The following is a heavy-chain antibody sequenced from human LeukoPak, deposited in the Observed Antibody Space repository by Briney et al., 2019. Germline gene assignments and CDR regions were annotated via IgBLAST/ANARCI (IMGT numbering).Heavy chain of an antibody. J-gene: IGHJ4*02. D-gene: IGHD3-10*01. CDR1: GFTFSNFA. CDR3: ATTRVCGGVLLRPSCLYFED. CDR2: IGGNGVST. Sequence: GGSLRLSCAASGFTFSNFAMNWVRQAPGEGLEWVSSIGGNGVSTNYADSVQGRFTVSRDNSKNTLYLQMNNLRAEDTAVYYCATTRVCGGVLLRPSCLYFEDWGQGALVTVSS. V-gene: IGHV3-23*01.